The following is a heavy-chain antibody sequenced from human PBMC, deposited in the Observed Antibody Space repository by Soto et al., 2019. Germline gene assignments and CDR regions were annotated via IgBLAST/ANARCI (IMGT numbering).Heavy chain of an antibody. CDR2: VYYRGST. CDR3: ASQRLYDSSSYPIDY. J-gene: IGHJ4*02. Sequence: PSETLSLTCTVSGGSISSYYWSWIRQPPGKGLEWIGYVYYRGSTNYNPSLKSRVTLSLDTSKNQFSLKLSSVTAADTAVYYCASQRLYDSSSYPIDYWGQGTLVTVSS. V-gene: IGHV4-59*01. D-gene: IGHD3-22*01. CDR1: GGSISSYY.